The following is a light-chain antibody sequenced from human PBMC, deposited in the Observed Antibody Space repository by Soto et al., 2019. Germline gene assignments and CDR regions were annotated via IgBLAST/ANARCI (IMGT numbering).Light chain of an antibody. CDR1: QSVSSY. V-gene: IGKV3-11*01. CDR3: QQRSNWPPYT. J-gene: IGKJ2*01. Sequence: EIVLTQSPATRSLSPGERATLSCRASQSVSSYLACYQQKPGQAPRLLIYDASNRATGIPARFSGSGSGTDFTLTISSLEPEDFAVYYCQQRSNWPPYTFGQGTKLEIK. CDR2: DAS.